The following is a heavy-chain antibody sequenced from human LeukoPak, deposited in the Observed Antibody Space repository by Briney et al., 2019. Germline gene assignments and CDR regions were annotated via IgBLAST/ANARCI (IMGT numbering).Heavy chain of an antibody. CDR2: MYPNSGNT. D-gene: IGHD5-18*01. CDR1: GYTFTSYD. J-gene: IGHJ4*02. Sequence: ASLKDSCKASGYTFTSYDINWVPPATEQRLERRGRMYPNSGNTNYAQKFQGRVTMTRNTYISTAYMELSSLRSEDTAVYYCARVRGYSYGRHFDYWGQGTLVTVSS. CDR3: ARVRGYSYGRHFDY. V-gene: IGHV1-8*01.